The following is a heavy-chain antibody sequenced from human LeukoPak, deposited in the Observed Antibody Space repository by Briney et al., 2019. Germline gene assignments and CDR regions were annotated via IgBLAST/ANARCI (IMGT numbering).Heavy chain of an antibody. J-gene: IGHJ4*02. CDR2: IYYSGST. D-gene: IGHD3-22*01. CDR3: ARLHYYDSSGYSRFDY. Sequence: SWIRQHPGKGLEWIGYIYYSGSTYYNPSLKSRVTISVDTSKNQFSLKLSSVTAADTAVYYCARLHYYDSSGYSRFDYWGQGTLVTVSS. V-gene: IGHV4-31*02.